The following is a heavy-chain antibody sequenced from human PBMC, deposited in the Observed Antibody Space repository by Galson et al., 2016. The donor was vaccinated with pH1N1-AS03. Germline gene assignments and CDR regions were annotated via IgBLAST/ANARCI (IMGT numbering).Heavy chain of an antibody. CDR3: VREQGGSDDY. CDR2: INEDGSTT. CDR1: GFTFTTSW. V-gene: IGHV3-74*01. D-gene: IGHD1-26*01. Sequence: SLRLSCAASGFTFTTSWMHWVRQAPGKGLVWVSHINEDGSTTRYADSVKGRFTISRDNAKNTLYLQMNSLRAEDTAGYFCVREQGGSDDYWGQGTLVTVSS. J-gene: IGHJ4*02.